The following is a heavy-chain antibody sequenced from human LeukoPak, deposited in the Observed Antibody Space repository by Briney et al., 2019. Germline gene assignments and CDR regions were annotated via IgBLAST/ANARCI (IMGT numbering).Heavy chain of an antibody. Sequence: SETLSLTCAVSGDSISSGGYSWSWIRQPPGKGLEWIGYLYYSGSSYGRTHYNPSLKSRVSISVDTSKNHFSLKLSSVTAADTAMYYCARDETYSDFWSGSTVGGKGNYFDYWGQGILVTVSS. CDR1: GDSISSGGYS. CDR3: ARDETYSDFWSGSTVGGKGNYFDY. D-gene: IGHD3-3*01. CDR2: LYYSGSSYGRT. J-gene: IGHJ4*02. V-gene: IGHV4-30-4*07.